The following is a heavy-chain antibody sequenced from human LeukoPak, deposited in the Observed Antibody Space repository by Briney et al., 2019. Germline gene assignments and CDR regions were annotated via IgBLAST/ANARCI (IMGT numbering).Heavy chain of an antibody. D-gene: IGHD6-13*01. CDR2: INPNSGGT. CDR3: ARGIAAALRSAFDI. CDR1: GYTFTGYY. Sequence: ASVNVSCKASGYTFTGYYMHWVRQAPGQGLESMGWINPNSGGTNYAQKFQGRVTMTRDTSISTAYMELSSLRSDDTAVYYCARGIAAALRSAFDIWGQGTMVTVSS. V-gene: IGHV1-2*02. J-gene: IGHJ3*02.